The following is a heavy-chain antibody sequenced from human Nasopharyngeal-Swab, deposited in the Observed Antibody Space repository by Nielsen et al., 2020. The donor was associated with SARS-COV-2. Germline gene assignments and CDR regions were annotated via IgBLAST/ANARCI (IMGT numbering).Heavy chain of an antibody. D-gene: IGHD5-24*01. J-gene: IGHJ4*02. CDR3: ARPYFVYRDGYNLGY. CDR2: FDPEDGET. CDR1: GYTLTELS. Sequence: ASVKVSCKVSGYTLTELSMHWVRQAPGKGLEWMGGFDPEDGETIYAQKFQGRVTITADESTSTAYMELSSLRSEDTAVYYCARPYFVYRDGYNLGYWGQGTLVTVSS. V-gene: IGHV1-24*01.